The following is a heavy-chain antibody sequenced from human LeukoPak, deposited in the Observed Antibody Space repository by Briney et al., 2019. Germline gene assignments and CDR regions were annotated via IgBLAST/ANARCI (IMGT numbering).Heavy chain of an antibody. CDR2: IYSSGTT. Sequence: KPSETLSLTCTVSGGSISSYYWSWIRQPPGKGLEWIGYIYSSGTTYYNPSLKSRVIISVDTSKKQFSLKLSSVTAADTAVYYCARDGGYSSGWSQDFDYWGQGTLVTVSS. V-gene: IGHV4-59*01. D-gene: IGHD6-19*01. J-gene: IGHJ4*02. CDR1: GGSISSYY. CDR3: ARDGGYSSGWSQDFDY.